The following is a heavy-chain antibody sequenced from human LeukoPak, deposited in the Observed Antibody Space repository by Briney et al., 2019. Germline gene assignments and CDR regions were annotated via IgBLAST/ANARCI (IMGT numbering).Heavy chain of an antibody. J-gene: IGHJ5*02. Sequence: ASVKVSCKASGYTFTGYYMHWVRQAPGQGLEWMGWINPNSGGTNYAQKFQGRVTMTRDTSISIVYMEVSRLRSDDTAVCYCAREDIAEAIGGPENWFGPWGQGTLVTVSS. D-gene: IGHD2-15*01. CDR3: AREDIAEAIGGPENWFGP. V-gene: IGHV1-2*02. CDR2: INPNSGGT. CDR1: GYTFTGYY.